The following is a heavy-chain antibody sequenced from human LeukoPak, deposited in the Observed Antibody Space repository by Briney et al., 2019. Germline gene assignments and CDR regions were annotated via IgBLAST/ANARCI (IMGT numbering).Heavy chain of an antibody. CDR1: GFTFNNYT. Sequence: GASLRLSCAASGFTFNNYTMSWVRQAPGKGLEWVSAILGSGRSAYYADSVKGRFTISRDNSKNSLFLQMNSLRVEDTALYYCSKWGDYDVLTGYYDSDFWGQGTLVTVSA. V-gene: IGHV3-23*01. CDR3: SKWGDYDVLTGYYDSDF. J-gene: IGHJ4*02. CDR2: ILGSGRSA. D-gene: IGHD3-9*01.